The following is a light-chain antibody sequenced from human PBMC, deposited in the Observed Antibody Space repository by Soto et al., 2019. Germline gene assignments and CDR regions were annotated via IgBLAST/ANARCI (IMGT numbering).Light chain of an antibody. V-gene: IGKV3-20*01. CDR3: QHYGSSRT. Sequence: EIVLTQSPGTLSLSPGERATLSCGASQTVSSSLAWYQQKPGQAPRLLIYDASGRATGIPDRFSGSGSGTDFTLTISRLQPEDFAVYYCQHYGSSRTFGQGTKVDIK. CDR2: DAS. J-gene: IGKJ1*01. CDR1: QTVSSS.